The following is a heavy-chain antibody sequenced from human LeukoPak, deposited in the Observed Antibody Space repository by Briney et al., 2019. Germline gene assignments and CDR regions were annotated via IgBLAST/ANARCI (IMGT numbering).Heavy chain of an antibody. J-gene: IGHJ4*02. Sequence: GGSLRLSCAASGLIFSGYSMNWVRQAPGKGLEWVSSISDNSNYIYYADSVKGRFTISRDNAKDSLYLQMNSLRAEDTALYYCATVVPTTIPNFNYWGQGTLVTVSS. D-gene: IGHD2-2*01. CDR1: GLIFSGYS. CDR3: ATVVPTTIPNFNY. V-gene: IGHV3-21*01. CDR2: ISDNSNYI.